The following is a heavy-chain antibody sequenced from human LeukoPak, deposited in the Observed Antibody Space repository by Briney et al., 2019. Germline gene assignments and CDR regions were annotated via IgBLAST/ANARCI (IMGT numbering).Heavy chain of an antibody. CDR2: ISGSNGRT. Sequence: PGGSLRLSFAASGFTLSSNGMSWARQAPGKGLEWVSVISGSNGRTYYADSAKGRFTISRDNSKNTLYLQMNSLRAEDTAVYYCAKDPRAVVGLSWRRGTLVTVSS. CDR1: GFTLSSNG. CDR3: AKDPRAVVGLS. D-gene: IGHD5-18*01. J-gene: IGHJ4*02. V-gene: IGHV3-23*01.